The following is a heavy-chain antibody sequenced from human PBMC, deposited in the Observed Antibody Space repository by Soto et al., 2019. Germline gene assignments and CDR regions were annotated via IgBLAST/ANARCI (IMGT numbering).Heavy chain of an antibody. CDR1: GFTFSSYA. D-gene: IGHD5-12*01. Sequence: EVQLLESGGGLVQPGGSLRLSCAASGFTFSSYAMTWVRQAPGNGLEWVSVVSGSGSATYDADSVKGRFTISRDNSKNTLYLQMSSLRAEDTAIYYCAKAATMTPGEVDYWGQGTLVTVSS. V-gene: IGHV3-23*01. CDR2: VSGSGSAT. CDR3: AKAATMTPGEVDY. J-gene: IGHJ4*02.